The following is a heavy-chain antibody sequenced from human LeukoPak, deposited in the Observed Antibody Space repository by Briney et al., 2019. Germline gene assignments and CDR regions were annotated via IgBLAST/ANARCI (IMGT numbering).Heavy chain of an antibody. CDR2: INHSGST. D-gene: IGHD6-13*01. CDR3: ARVGYSSSWTPDY. CDR1: GGSFSGYY. V-gene: IGHV4-34*01. Sequence: SETLSLTCAVYGGSFSGYYWSWLRQPPGKGLEWIGEINHSGSTNYNPSLKSRVTISVDTSKNQFSLKLSSVAAADTAVYYCARVGYSSSWTPDYWGQGTLVTVSS. J-gene: IGHJ4*02.